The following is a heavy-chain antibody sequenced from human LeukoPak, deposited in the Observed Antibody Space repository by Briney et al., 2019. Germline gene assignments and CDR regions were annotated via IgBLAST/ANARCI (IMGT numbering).Heavy chain of an antibody. CDR1: GYTFTSYY. J-gene: IGHJ4*02. D-gene: IGHD6-13*01. CDR3: ARGGAADGRIFDY. CDR2: INPSCCST. Sequence: ASVKVSCKASGYTFTSYYMHWVRQAPGQGLEWIGIINPSCCSTSYPQNFQGRVTMTRDTSTSTVYMELSSLRSEDTAVYYCARGGAADGRIFDYWGQGTLVTVSS. V-gene: IGHV1-46*01.